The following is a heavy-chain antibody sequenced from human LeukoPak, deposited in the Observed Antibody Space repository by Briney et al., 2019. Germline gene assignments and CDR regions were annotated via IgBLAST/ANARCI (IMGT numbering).Heavy chain of an antibody. CDR1: GFTFSSYW. J-gene: IGHJ6*03. CDR3: ARQIAVAGRNYMDV. D-gene: IGHD6-19*01. V-gene: IGHV3-7*03. Sequence: GGSLRLSCAASGFTFSSYWMSWVRQAPGKGLEGVANIKQDGSEKYYVDSVKGRFTISRDNAKNSLYLQMNSLRAEDTAVYYCARQIAVAGRNYMDVWGKGTTVTVSS. CDR2: IKQDGSEK.